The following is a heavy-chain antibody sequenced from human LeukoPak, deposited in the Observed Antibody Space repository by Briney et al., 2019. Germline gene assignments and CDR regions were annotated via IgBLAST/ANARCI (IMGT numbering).Heavy chain of an antibody. D-gene: IGHD3-10*01. Sequence: SETLSLTCTVSGGSISGYYWSWIRQPPGKGLEWIGYIYYSGSTNYNPYLKSRVTISVDTSKNQFSLKLSSVTAADTAVYYCARRGYYGSGSYNGFRAPDAFDIWGQGTMVTVSS. CDR2: IYYSGST. CDR3: ARRGYYGSGSYNGFRAPDAFDI. V-gene: IGHV4-59*08. J-gene: IGHJ3*02. CDR1: GGSISGYY.